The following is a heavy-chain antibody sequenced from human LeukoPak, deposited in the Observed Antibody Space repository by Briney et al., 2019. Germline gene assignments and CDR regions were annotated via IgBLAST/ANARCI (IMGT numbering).Heavy chain of an antibody. D-gene: IGHD1-26*01. CDR1: GGSISSSSYY. CDR3: ARDSGSYYSSYFQH. CDR2: IYYSGST. Sequence: KPSETLSLTCTVSGGSISSSSYYWGWIRQPPGKGLEWIGYIYYSGSTNYNPSLKSRVTISVDTSKNQFSLKLSSVTAADTAVYYCARDSGSYYSSYFQHWGQGTLVTVSS. J-gene: IGHJ1*01. V-gene: IGHV4-61*01.